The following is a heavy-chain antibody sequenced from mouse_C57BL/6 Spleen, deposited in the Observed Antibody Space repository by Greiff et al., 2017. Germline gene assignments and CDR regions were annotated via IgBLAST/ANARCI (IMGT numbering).Heavy chain of an antibody. D-gene: IGHD1-1*01. CDR1: GYTFTSYW. CDR3: ARGEAYYYGSRRGYAMDY. J-gene: IGHJ4*01. CDR2: IDPNSGGT. Sequence: QVQLQQPGAELVKPGASVKLSCKASGYTFTSYWMHWVKQRPGRGLEWIGRIDPNSGGTKYKEKFKCKATLTVDKPSSTAYMQLSSLTSEDSAVYYCARGEAYYYGSRRGYAMDYWGQGTSVTVSS. V-gene: IGHV1-72*01.